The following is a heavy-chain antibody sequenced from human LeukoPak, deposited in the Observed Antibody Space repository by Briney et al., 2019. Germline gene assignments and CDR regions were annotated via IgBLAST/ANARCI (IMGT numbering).Heavy chain of an antibody. CDR1: GGSISSSNW. CDR3: ARADYYDSSGYRRGAFDI. Sequence: KPSGTLSLTCAVSGGSISSSNWWSWVRQPPGKGLEWIGEIYHSGSTNYNPSLKSRVTISVDKSKNQFSLKLSSVTAADTAVYYCARADYYDSSGYRRGAFDIWGQGTMVTVSS. CDR2: IYHSGST. D-gene: IGHD3-22*01. V-gene: IGHV4-4*02. J-gene: IGHJ3*02.